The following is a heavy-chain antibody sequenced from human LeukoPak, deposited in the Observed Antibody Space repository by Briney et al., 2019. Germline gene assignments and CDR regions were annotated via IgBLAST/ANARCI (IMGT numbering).Heavy chain of an antibody. CDR2: IVGSGGRS. D-gene: IGHD6-19*01. CDR1: GFTFNTYV. V-gene: IGHV3-23*01. Sequence: GRSLTLSCAASGFTFNTYVMNWVRPPPGKGLEWVAAIVGSGGRSYYADSVTKARFTISRDNCKNTLYLQINSLLPEDTAIYYCAKAPMAGTQWYDPWGQGTLVIVSS. J-gene: IGHJ5*02. CDR3: AKAPMAGTQWYDP.